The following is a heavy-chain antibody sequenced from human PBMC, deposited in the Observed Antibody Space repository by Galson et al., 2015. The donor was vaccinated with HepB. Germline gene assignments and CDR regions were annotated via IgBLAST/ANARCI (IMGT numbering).Heavy chain of an antibody. Sequence: SLRLSCAASGFTFDDYAMHWVRQAPGKGLEWVSGISWNRGSIGYADSVKGRFTISRDNAKNSLYLQMNSLRAEDTALYYCAKDAKGGYDSSCPYFDFWGQGTLVTVSS. V-gene: IGHV3-9*01. CDR2: ISWNRGSI. CDR3: AKDAKGGYDSSCPYFDF. CDR1: GFTFDDYA. D-gene: IGHD3-22*01. J-gene: IGHJ4*02.